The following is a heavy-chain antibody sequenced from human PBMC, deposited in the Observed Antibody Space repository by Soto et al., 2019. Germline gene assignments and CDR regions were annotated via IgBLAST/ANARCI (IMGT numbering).Heavy chain of an antibody. CDR3: ATSFITAIGTTA. CDR2: ISSSSSTI. CDR1: GFTLSNYG. D-gene: IGHD5-18*01. J-gene: IGHJ4*02. V-gene: IGHV3-48*01. Sequence: EVQLVESGGYLVQPGGSLRLSCVASGFTLSNYGINWVRQAPGKGLEWVSHISSSSSTIYYAESVKGRFTISRDNAKNSLYLHRNSLRGEDTAVYYCATSFITAIGTTAWGQGTLVTVSS.